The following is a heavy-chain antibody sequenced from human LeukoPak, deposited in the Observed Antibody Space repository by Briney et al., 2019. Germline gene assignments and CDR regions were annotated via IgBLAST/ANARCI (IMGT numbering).Heavy chain of an antibody. V-gene: IGHV4-39*07. D-gene: IGHD3-22*01. CDR2: IYYSGST. J-gene: IGHJ5*02. CDR1: GGSISSSSYY. Sequence: SETLSLTCTVSGGSISSSSYYWGWIRQPPGKGLEWIGSIYYSGSTYYNPSLKSRVTISVDTSKNQFSLKLSSVTAADTAVYYCARTWAHDSSGWYNWFDPWGQGTLVTVSS. CDR3: ARTWAHDSSGWYNWFDP.